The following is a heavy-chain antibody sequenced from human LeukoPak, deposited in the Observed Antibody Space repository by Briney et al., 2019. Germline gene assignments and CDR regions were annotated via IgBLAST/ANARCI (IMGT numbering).Heavy chain of an antibody. CDR2: IRYDGSNK. J-gene: IGHJ4*02. V-gene: IGHV3-30*02. CDR1: GFTFSSYG. D-gene: IGHD4-23*01. CDR3: ARDPGSDYGGNVNY. Sequence: GGSLRLSCAASGFTFSSYGMHWVRQAPGKGLEWVAFIRYDGSNKYYADSVKGRFTISSDNSKNTLYLQMNSLRAEDTAVYYCARDPGSDYGGNVNYWGQGTLVTVSS.